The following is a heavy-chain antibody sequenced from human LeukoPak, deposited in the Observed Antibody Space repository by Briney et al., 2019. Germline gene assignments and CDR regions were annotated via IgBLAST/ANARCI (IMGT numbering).Heavy chain of an antibody. CDR1: GFTFTTYS. J-gene: IGHJ3*02. V-gene: IGHV3-21*01. CDR3: ARDLVGAADAFDI. Sequence: GGSLRLSCAASGFTFTTYSMNWVRQAPGKGLEWVSSISSSGNYIYYADSARGRFSISRDVAKSSLYLQINSLRVEDTAVYCCARDLVGAADAFDIWGQGTMVIVSS. CDR2: ISSSGNYI. D-gene: IGHD1-26*01.